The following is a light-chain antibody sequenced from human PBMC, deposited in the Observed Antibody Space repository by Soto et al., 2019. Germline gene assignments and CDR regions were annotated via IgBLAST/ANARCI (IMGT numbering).Light chain of an antibody. CDR1: QSVRSN. CDR3: QQCNNWPCT. V-gene: IGKV3-15*01. CDR2: DAS. J-gene: IGKJ2*02. Sequence: EVVMTQSPATLSVSPGEGATLSCRASQSVRSNLVWYQQKPGQPPRLLIYDASTRATGIPARFSGSGSGTDFTLTISSLQSEDFALYFCQQCNNWPCTFGLGTKPEIK.